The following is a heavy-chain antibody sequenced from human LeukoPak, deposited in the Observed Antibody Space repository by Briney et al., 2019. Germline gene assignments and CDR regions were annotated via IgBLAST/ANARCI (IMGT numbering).Heavy chain of an antibody. CDR1: GFTFSSYE. Sequence: GGSLRLSCAAFGFTFSSYEMNWVRQAPGKGLEWVSYISSSGSTIYYADSVKGRFTISRDNAKNSLYLQMNSLRAEDTAVYYCARDYGDYVKDYYYYYGMDVWGKGTTVTVSS. CDR3: ARDYGDYVKDYYYYYGMDV. J-gene: IGHJ6*04. CDR2: ISSSGSTI. V-gene: IGHV3-48*03. D-gene: IGHD4-17*01.